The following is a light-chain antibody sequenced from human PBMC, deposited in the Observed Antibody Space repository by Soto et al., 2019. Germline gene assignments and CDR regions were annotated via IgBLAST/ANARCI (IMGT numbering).Light chain of an antibody. CDR2: GAS. V-gene: IGKV3-15*01. J-gene: IGKJ4*01. CDR3: QQYSNWLT. CDR1: QSVSSY. Sequence: EIVLTQSPATLSLSPGARAPLSCRASQSVSSYLAWYPQQPGQAPRLLIYGASTRATGIPARFSGSGSATEFTLTISSLQSEDFAIYYCQQYSNWLTFGGGTKVDIK.